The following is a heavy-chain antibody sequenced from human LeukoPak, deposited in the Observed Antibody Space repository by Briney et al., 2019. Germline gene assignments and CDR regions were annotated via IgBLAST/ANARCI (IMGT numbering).Heavy chain of an antibody. Sequence: GGSLRLSCVASGFTFSSYGMHWVRQAPGRGLEWVAIISYDGSNKYYADSVKGRFTISRDNSKNTLYLQMNSLRAEDTAVYYCAKYSSGMDVWGQGTTVTVSS. CDR3: AKYSSGMDV. CDR2: ISYDGSNK. V-gene: IGHV3-30*18. CDR1: GFTFSSYG. J-gene: IGHJ6*02. D-gene: IGHD6-19*01.